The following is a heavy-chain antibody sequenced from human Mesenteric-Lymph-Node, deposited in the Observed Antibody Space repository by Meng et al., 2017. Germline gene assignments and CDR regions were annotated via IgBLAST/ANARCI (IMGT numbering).Heavy chain of an antibody. CDR1: GFTFSSYS. CDR3: AREQWLVRNFDY. V-gene: IGHV3-21*01. D-gene: IGHD6-19*01. Sequence: GGLLRPSCAASGFTFSSYSMNWVRQAPGKGLEWVSSISSSSSYIYYADSVKGRFTISRDNAKNSLYLQMNSLRAEDTAVYYCAREQWLVRNFDYWGQGTLVTVSS. CDR2: ISSSSSYI. J-gene: IGHJ4*02.